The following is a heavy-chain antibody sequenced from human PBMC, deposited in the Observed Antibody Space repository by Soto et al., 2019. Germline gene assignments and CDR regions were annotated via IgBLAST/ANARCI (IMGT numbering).Heavy chain of an antibody. CDR1: GFTVSTYG. CDR3: TGWVASGY. D-gene: IGHD3-9*01. V-gene: IGHV3-30*03. J-gene: IGHJ4*02. Sequence: QVQLVESGGGVVQPGRSLRLSCAVSGFTVSTYGMHWVRQAPGKGLAWVAVISRDGGTKYYEDSVKGRFTISRDNSSTTVFPDMNGIMRDDMAAYYCTGWVASGYWGQGTLVTVSS. CDR2: ISRDGGTK.